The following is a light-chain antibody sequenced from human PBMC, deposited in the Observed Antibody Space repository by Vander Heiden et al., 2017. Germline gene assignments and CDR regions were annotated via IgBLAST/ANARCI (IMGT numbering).Light chain of an antibody. CDR3: QQSYSTPLT. CDR1: QSISSY. CDR2: AAS. Sequence: DIQITPSPSSLSASVGDRVTITCRASQSISSYLNWYQQKPGKAPKLLIYAASSLQSGVPSRFSGSGSGTDFTLTISSLQPEDFATYYCQQSYSTPLTFGRGTKVEIK. J-gene: IGKJ4*01. V-gene: IGKV1-39*01.